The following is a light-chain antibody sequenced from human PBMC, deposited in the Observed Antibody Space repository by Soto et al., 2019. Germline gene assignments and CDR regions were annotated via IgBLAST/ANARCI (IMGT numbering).Light chain of an antibody. J-gene: IGKJ2*01. V-gene: IGKV1-39*01. CDR3: QQYYSHPPQYT. CDR2: GAS. CDR1: QSISTY. Sequence: DIQMTQSPSSLSASVGDRVTITCRATQSISTYLNWYQQIPGKAPKLLIYGASSLQSGVPSRFSGSGSGTGFTLTISSLQPEDFAIYYCQQYYSHPPQYTFGQGTKVEIK.